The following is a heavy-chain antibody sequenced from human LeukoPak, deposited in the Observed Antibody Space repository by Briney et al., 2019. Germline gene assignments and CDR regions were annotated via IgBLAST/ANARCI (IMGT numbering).Heavy chain of an antibody. D-gene: IGHD6-13*01. V-gene: IGHV3-53*01. CDR1: GFTVSSNY. CDR2: IYSGGST. Sequence: GGSLRLSCAASGFTVSSNYMSWVRQAPGKGLKWVSVIYSGGSTYYADSVKGRFTISRDNSKNTLYLQMNSLRAEDTAVYYCARVTAGGTRWFDPWGQGTLVTVSS. CDR3: ARVTAGGTRWFDP. J-gene: IGHJ5*02.